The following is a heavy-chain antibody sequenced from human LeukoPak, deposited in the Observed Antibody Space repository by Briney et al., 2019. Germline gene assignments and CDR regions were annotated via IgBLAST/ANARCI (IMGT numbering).Heavy chain of an antibody. J-gene: IGHJ4*02. CDR2: ISSNGGST. CDR1: GFTFSSYE. D-gene: IGHD6-19*01. V-gene: IGHV3-64*01. Sequence: GGSLRLSCAASGFTFSSYEMNWVRQAPGKGLEYVSAISSNGGSTYYANSVKGRFTISRDNSKNTLYLQMGSLRAEDMAVYYCSRGVLARGCSGWYFDYWGQGTLVTVSS. CDR3: SRGVLARGCSGWYFDY.